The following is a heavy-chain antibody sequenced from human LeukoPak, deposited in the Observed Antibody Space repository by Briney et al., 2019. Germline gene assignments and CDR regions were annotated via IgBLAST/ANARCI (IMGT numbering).Heavy chain of an antibody. CDR1: GFTVSSNY. V-gene: IGHV3-53*01. CDR2: IYSGGST. J-gene: IGHJ4*02. D-gene: IGHD5-18*01. CDR3: AKDRGYTAPQYYFDY. Sequence: GGSLRLSCTASGFTVSSNYMSWVRQAPGKGLEWVSDIYSGGSTYDADSVKGRFTISRDNSKNTLYLQMNSLRAEDTAVYYCAKDRGYTAPQYYFDYWGQGTLVTVSS.